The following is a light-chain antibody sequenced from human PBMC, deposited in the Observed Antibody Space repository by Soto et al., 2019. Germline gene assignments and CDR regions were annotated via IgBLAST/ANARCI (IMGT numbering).Light chain of an antibody. J-gene: IGKJ4*01. CDR3: MQDLQAPFT. CDR1: QSLLHSNGYNY. CDR2: MGS. V-gene: IGKV2-28*01. Sequence: DIVMTQSPLSLPVTPGEPASISCRSSQSLLHSNGYNYLHWYLQKPGQSPQLLIYMGSNRASGVPDRFSGSGSGTDFTLKISRVEVEYVGVYYCMQDLQAPFTFGGGTKVETK.